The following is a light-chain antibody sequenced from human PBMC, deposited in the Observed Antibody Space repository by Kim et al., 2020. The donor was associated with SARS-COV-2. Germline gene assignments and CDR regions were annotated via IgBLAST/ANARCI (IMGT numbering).Light chain of an antibody. V-gene: IGKV3-15*01. CDR3: KQYDDWTPWT. CDR2: GAS. CDR1: QSVSDD. J-gene: IGKJ1*01. Sequence: EIVMTQFPATLSVSLGERATLSCRASQSVSDDLAWYQQKPGQAPRLLIYGASTRATGIPARFSGSGSGTEFTLTISSLQSEDSAVYYCKQYDDWTPWTFGQGTTVDIK.